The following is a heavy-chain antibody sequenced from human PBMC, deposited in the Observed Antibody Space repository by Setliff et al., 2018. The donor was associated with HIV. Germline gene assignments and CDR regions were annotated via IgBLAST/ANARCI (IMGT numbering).Heavy chain of an antibody. Sequence: SETLSLTCTVSAGSINSSSYYWGWIRQPPGKGPEWIGSIYYSGSTYYNPSLKSRVTISEDTSKNQISLKLSSVSAADTAVYYCARGRKAVGDWFDPWGQGIQVAVSS. CDR2: IYYSGST. J-gene: IGHJ5*02. CDR1: AGSINSSSYY. CDR3: ARGRKAVGDWFDP. D-gene: IGHD1-26*01. V-gene: IGHV4-39*01.